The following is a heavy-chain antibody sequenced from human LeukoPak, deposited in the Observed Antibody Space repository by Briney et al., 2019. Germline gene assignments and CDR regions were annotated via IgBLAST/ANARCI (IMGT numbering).Heavy chain of an antibody. CDR3: ATSTYYYDSNGYP. CDR2: IHPNNGGT. CDR1: GYTFIGHY. Sequence: ASVKVSCKASGYTFIGHYMHWVRQAPGQGLEWMGRIHPNNGGTNYAQTFQGRVTMTEDTSTDTAYMELSSLRSEDTAVCYCATSTYYYDSNGYPWGQGTLVTVSS. D-gene: IGHD3-22*01. V-gene: IGHV1-2*06. J-gene: IGHJ5*02.